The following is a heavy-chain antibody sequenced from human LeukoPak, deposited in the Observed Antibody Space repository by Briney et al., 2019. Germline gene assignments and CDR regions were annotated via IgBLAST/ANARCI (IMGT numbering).Heavy chain of an antibody. V-gene: IGHV3-48*03. J-gene: IGHJ4*02. CDR3: ARVMTTVIKAFDY. CDR2: ISSSGSTM. CDR1: GFTFSSYE. D-gene: IGHD4-17*01. Sequence: GGSLRLSCAASGFTFSSYEMHWVRQAPGKGLEWVSYISSSGSTMYYADSVKGRFTISRDNAKNSLYLQMNSLRAEDTAVYYCARVMTTVIKAFDYWGQGTLVTVSS.